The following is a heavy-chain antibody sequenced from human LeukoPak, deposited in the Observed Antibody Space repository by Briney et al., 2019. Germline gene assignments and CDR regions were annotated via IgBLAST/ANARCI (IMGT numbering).Heavy chain of an antibody. CDR2: IYYSGST. Sequence: SETLSPTCTVSGGSISSSSYYWGWIRQPPGKGLEWIGSIYYSGSTYYNPFLKSRVTISVDTSKNQFSLKLSSVTAADTAVYYCARIRYSSSSYHFDYWGQGTLVTVSS. CDR1: GGSISSSSYY. J-gene: IGHJ4*02. CDR3: ARIRYSSSSYHFDY. D-gene: IGHD6-13*01. V-gene: IGHV4-39*01.